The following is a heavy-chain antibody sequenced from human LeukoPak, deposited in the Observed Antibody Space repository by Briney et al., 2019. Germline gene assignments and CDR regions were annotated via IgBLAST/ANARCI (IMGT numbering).Heavy chain of an antibody. Sequence: ASVKVSCKASGYTFTSYAMNWVRQAPGQGLEWMGCINTNTGNPTYAQGFTGRFVFSLDTSVSTAYLQISSLQAEETAVYYCARDRVLLWFGESYYFDYWGQGTLVTVSS. V-gene: IGHV7-4-1*02. J-gene: IGHJ4*02. CDR1: GYTFTSYA. D-gene: IGHD3-10*01. CDR3: ARDRVLLWFGESYYFDY. CDR2: INTNTGNP.